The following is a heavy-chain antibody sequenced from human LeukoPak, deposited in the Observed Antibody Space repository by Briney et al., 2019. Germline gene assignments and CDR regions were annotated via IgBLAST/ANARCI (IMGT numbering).Heavy chain of an antibody. CDR2: IYYSGST. CDR3: ARGQGLGAEGGWFDP. CDR1: GGSISSSSYY. J-gene: IGHJ5*02. Sequence: SETLSLTCTVSGGSISSSSYYWGWIRQPPGKGLEWIGSIYYSGSTYYNPSLKSRVTISVDTSKNQFSLKLSSVTAADTAVYYCARGQGLGAEGGWFDPWGQGTLVTVSS. D-gene: IGHD6-19*01. V-gene: IGHV4-39*01.